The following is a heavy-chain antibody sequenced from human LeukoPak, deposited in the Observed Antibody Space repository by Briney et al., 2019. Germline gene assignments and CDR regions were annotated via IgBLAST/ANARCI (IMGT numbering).Heavy chain of an antibody. V-gene: IGHV3-23*01. D-gene: IGHD3-10*01. CDR2: ISGSGGST. J-gene: IGHJ4*02. Sequence: GGSLRLSCAASGFTFSSYAMSWVRQAPGKGLEWVSAISGSGGSTYYADSVKGRFTISRDNSKNTLYLQMNSLRAEDTAVYYCAKDLPYYYGSGSYSSPYYFDYWGQGTLVTVSS. CDR3: AKDLPYYYGSGSYSSPYYFDY. CDR1: GFTFSSYA.